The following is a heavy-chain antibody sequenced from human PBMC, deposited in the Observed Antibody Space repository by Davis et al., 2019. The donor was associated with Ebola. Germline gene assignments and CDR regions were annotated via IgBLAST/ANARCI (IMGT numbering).Heavy chain of an antibody. J-gene: IGHJ6*02. CDR3: ARGIRGHYYYYGMDV. V-gene: IGHV3-21*01. CDR1: GFTFSSYS. CDR2: ISSSSSYI. Sequence: GESLKISCAASGFTFSSYSMNWVRQAPGKGLEWVSSISSSSSYIYYADSVKGRFTISRDNSKNTLYLQMNSLRAEDTAVYYCARGIRGHYYYYGMDVWGQGTTVTVSS. D-gene: IGHD2-15*01.